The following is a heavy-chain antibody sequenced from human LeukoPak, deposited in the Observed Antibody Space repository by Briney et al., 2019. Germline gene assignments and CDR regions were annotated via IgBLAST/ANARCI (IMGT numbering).Heavy chain of an antibody. Sequence: GASVKVSCKASGYTFTGYYMHWVRQAPGQGLEWMGWINPNSGGTNYAQKFQGRVTMTRDTSISTAYMELSRLRSDDTAVYYCERNPHLWLGELPTGGVDYGGQGTLATFS. D-gene: IGHD3-10*01. V-gene: IGHV1-2*02. CDR1: GYTFTGYY. J-gene: IGHJ4*02. CDR3: ERNPHLWLGELPTGGVDY. CDR2: INPNSGGT.